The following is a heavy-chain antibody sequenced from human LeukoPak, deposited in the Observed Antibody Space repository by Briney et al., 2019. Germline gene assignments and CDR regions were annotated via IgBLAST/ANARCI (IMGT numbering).Heavy chain of an antibody. J-gene: IGHJ4*02. CDR2: ISYSGIT. V-gene: IGHV4-39*07. CDR3: ARLTTATAAGDY. D-gene: IGHD6-13*01. CDR1: GGSISSSSFY. Sequence: SSETLSLTCTVSGGSISSSSFYWGWIRQPPGKGLEWIGSISYSGITYYNPSLKSRLTISVDTSKNQFSLKLSSVTAADTAVYYCARLTTATAAGDYWGQGTLVTVSS.